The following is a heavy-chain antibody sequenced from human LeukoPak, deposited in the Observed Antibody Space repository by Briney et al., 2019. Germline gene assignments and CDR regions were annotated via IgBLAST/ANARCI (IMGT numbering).Heavy chain of an antibody. Sequence: PGGSLRLSCAASGFTFSAYAMHWVRQAPGKGLEWAAVISYDGNNKQYADSVKGRFTISRDNSKNTLYLQMNSLRAEDTAVYYCAKSAPYCGGDCYPDYWGQGTLVTVSS. J-gene: IGHJ4*02. CDR1: GFTFSAYA. CDR2: ISYDGNNK. D-gene: IGHD2-21*02. CDR3: AKSAPYCGGDCYPDY. V-gene: IGHV3-30*18.